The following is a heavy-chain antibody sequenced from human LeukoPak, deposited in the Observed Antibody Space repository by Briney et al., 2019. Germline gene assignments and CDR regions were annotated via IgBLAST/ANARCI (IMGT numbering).Heavy chain of an antibody. CDR3: ARVALYALDI. CDR2: NNGGGTT. Sequence: GGSLRLSCAASGFSVSSYYMSWVRQAPGKGLEWVSVNNGGGTTYYADSVKGRLTISRDNSKNTLYFQMNSLRAEDTAVYYCARVALYALDIWGQGTMVTVSS. CDR1: GFSVSSYY. D-gene: IGHD3-16*01. J-gene: IGHJ3*02. V-gene: IGHV3-53*01.